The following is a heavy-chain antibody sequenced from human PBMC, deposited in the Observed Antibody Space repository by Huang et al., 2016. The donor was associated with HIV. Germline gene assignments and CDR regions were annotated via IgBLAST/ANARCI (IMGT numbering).Heavy chain of an antibody. J-gene: IGHJ4*02. CDR1: DVSVVSGSYF. D-gene: IGHD6-19*01. CDR3: ARRWGRVAGFLNWYPYYFDW. V-gene: IGHV4-39*01. CDR2: FHYNSGT. Sequence: LQESGPRLVRPAETLYATCKVADVSVVSGSYFWAWIRRAPGKGLEWIGSFHYNSGTYYNPSLNCRVTISRGASSSQLSLRLTSVTAADSATYFCARRWGRVAGFLNWYPYYFDWWGRGHLVAVSS.